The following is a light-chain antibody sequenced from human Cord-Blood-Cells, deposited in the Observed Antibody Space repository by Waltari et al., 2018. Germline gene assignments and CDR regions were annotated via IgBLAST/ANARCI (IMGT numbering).Light chain of an antibody. CDR1: SSDVGGYTY. CDR3: SSYTSSSTWV. V-gene: IGLV2-14*01. Sequence: QSALPQPPSVSGSPGQLITTSCTGTSSDVGGYTYVPWYQQHPSKAPKLIISEVSNGPSGVSNRFSWSKSGNTASLTISGLEAEDEADYYCSSYTSSSTWVFGGGTKLTVL. CDR2: EVS. J-gene: IGLJ3*02.